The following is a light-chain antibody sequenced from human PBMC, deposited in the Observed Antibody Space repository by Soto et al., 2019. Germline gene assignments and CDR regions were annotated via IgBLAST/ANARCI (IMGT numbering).Light chain of an antibody. CDR2: EVS. J-gene: IGLJ1*01. Sequence: QCALTQPASVSGSPGRSITVSCTGTSSDIGSYNYVSWYQQHPRKAPKLLMYEVSDRPSGVSNRFSGSKSGNTASLTISGLQAEYEADYYCSSYTATNTLVFGTGTKVTVL. CDR3: SSYTATNTLV. V-gene: IGLV2-14*01. CDR1: SSDIGSYNY.